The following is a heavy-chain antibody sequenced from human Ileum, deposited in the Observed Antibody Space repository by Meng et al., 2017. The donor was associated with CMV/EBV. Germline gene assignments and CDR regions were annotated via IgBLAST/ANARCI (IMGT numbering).Heavy chain of an antibody. CDR3: ARGQTVRGFEY. V-gene: IGHV4-4*07. Sequence: QAHLRESGPGLVKPSETLSLPCTNSSASITPYYWNWIRQPAGKGLEWIGRIYTGGPTDYNPSPKSRVTMSVDMSKNQFFLNLSSVTAADTTVYYCARGQTVRGFEYWGLGILVTVSS. CDR2: IYTGGPT. J-gene: IGHJ4*02. D-gene: IGHD3-10*01. CDR1: SASITPYY.